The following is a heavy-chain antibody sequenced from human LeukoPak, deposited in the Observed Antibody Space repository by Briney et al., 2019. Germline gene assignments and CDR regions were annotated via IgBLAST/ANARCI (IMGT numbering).Heavy chain of an antibody. D-gene: IGHD6-6*01. CDR3: AREAYSSSLYYYYYMDV. CDR1: GGSISSGGYY. CDR2: IYYSGST. J-gene: IGHJ6*03. V-gene: IGHV4-31*03. Sequence: SQTLSLTCTVSGGSISSGGYYWSWIRQHPGKGLEWIGYIYYSGSTYYNPSLKSRVTISVDTSKNQSSLKLSSVTAADTAVYYCAREAYSSSLYYYYYMDVWGKGTTVTVSS.